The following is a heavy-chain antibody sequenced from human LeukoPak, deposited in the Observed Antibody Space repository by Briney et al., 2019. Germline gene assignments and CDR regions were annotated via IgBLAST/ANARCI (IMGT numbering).Heavy chain of an antibody. CDR1: GFSFNSYA. CDR3: AQRVGYCSSGNCYFTY. Sequence: GGSLRLSCAASGFSFNSYAMSWVRQAPGKGLEWVSAINNDGDSTYSADSVKGRFTVSRDNSKNTLYLQMNSLRAEDAAVYYCAQRVGYCSSGNCYFTYWGQGTLVTVSS. V-gene: IGHV3-23*01. J-gene: IGHJ1*01. CDR2: INNDGDST. D-gene: IGHD2-15*01.